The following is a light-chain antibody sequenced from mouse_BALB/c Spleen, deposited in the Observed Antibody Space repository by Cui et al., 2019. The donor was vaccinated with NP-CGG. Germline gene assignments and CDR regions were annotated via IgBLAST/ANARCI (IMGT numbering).Light chain of an antibody. Sequence: QALVTQASALTTSPGETVTLTCRSSTGAVTTRNYANWVQEKPDHLFTGLIGGTNNRAPGVPARFSGYLIGDKAALTITGAQTEDEAIYFCALWYSNHWVFGGGTKLTVL. V-gene: IGLV1*01. J-gene: IGLJ1*01. CDR3: ALWYSNHWV. CDR2: GTN. CDR1: TGAVTTRNY.